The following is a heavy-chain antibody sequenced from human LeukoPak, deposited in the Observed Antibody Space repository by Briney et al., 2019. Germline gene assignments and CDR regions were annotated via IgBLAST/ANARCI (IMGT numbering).Heavy chain of an antibody. V-gene: IGHV5-51*01. J-gene: IGHJ4*02. Sequence: GESLKIPCKGSGYSFSSYWIGWGRQMPGKGLEWMGIIYPGDSDTRYSPSFQGQVTISADKSISTAYLQWSSLKASDTAIYYCARRGDVYSQVDYWGQGTLVTVSS. D-gene: IGHD5-24*01. CDR1: GYSFSSYW. CDR3: ARRGDVYSQVDY. CDR2: IYPGDSDT.